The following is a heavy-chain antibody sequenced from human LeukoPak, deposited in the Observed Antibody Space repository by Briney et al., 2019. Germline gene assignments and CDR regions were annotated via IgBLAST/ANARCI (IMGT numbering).Heavy chain of an antibody. CDR1: GYTFTSYG. V-gene: IGHV1-18*01. J-gene: IGHJ6*02. D-gene: IGHD6-19*01. Sequence: ASVKVSCKASGYTFTSYGISWVRQAPGQGLEWMGWISAYNGNTNYAQKLQGRVTMTTDTSTSTAYMELRSLRSDDTAVYYCAKDRAAVAGKATRDYYYGMDVWGQGTTVTVSS. CDR3: AKDRAAVAGKATRDYYYGMDV. CDR2: ISAYNGNT.